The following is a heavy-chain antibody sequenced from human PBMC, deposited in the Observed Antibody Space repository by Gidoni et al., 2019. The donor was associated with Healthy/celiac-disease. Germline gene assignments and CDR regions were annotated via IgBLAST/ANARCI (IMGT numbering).Heavy chain of an antibody. CDR1: GFTFSDYY. Sequence: QVQLVESGGGLVKPGGSLRLSCAASGFTFSDYYMSWIRQAPGKGLEWVSYISSSSSYTNYADSVKGRFTISRDNAKNSLYLQMNSLRAEDTAVYYCARLYYYDSSGYYYLDYWGQGTLVTVSS. CDR3: ARLYYYDSSGYYYLDY. D-gene: IGHD3-22*01. J-gene: IGHJ4*02. CDR2: ISSSSSYT. V-gene: IGHV3-11*05.